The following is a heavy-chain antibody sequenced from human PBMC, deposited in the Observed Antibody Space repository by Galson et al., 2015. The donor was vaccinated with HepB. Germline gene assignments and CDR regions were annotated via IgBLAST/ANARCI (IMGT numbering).Heavy chain of an antibody. CDR2: ISYDGSNK. J-gene: IGHJ6*02. Sequence: SLRLSCAASGFTFSSYAMHWVRQAPGKGLEWVAVISYDGSNKYYADSVKGRFTISRDNSKNTLYLQMNSLRAEDTAVYYCARGIAVAGFYYYYGMDVWGQGTTVTVSS. CDR1: GFTFSSYA. CDR3: ARGIAVAGFYYYYGMDV. D-gene: IGHD6-19*01. V-gene: IGHV3-30*04.